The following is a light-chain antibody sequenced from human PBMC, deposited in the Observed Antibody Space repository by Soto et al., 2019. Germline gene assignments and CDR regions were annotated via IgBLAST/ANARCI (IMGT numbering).Light chain of an antibody. Sequence: ERVLTQSPGTLALSPGETATLSCRASQSVSSDYLAWYQQKPGQPPRLLIYGASSRATGVPERFSGSGSGTEFTLSISSLQSEDFAVYYCQQYNNWPPLTFGGGTKVDIK. CDR1: QSVSSD. V-gene: IGKV3D-15*01. CDR2: GAS. J-gene: IGKJ4*01. CDR3: QQYNNWPPLT.